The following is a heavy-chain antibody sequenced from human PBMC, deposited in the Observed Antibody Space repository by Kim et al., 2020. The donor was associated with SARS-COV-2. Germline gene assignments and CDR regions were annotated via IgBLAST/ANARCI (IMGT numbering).Heavy chain of an antibody. J-gene: IGHJ4*02. CDR2: INQDGSEK. D-gene: IGHD6-19*01. CDR1: GFTFSDYW. V-gene: IGHV3-7*01. Sequence: GGSLRLSCAASGFTFSDYWMSWVRQAPGKGLEWVANINQDGSEKYYVDSVKGRFTISRDNAEKSLFLQMNSLRAEDTAVYYCARGCCSGSYGVDYWGQGTLVTVSS. CDR3: ARGCCSGSYGVDY.